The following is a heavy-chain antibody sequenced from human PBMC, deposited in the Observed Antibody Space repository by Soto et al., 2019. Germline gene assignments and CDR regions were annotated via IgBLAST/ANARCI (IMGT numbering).Heavy chain of an antibody. CDR3: AKDSCTNGVCYDDY. D-gene: IGHD2-8*01. V-gene: IGHV3-30*18. Sequence: QVQLVESGGGVVQPGRSLILSYAASGFTFSSYGMHWVRQAPGKGLEWVAVISYDGSNKYYADSVKGRFTISRDNSKNTLYLQMNSLRAEDAAVYYCAKDSCTNGVCYDDYWGQGTLVTVSS. J-gene: IGHJ4*02. CDR2: ISYDGSNK. CDR1: GFTFSSYG.